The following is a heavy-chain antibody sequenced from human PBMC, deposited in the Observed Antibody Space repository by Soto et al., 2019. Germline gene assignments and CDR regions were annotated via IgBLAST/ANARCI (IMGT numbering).Heavy chain of an antibody. D-gene: IGHD6-19*01. CDR1: GYTVTNYG. V-gene: IGHV5-51*01. CDR2: IYPGDSDT. CDR3: ARSRRGAYSSGWYSASGYYNYGIDA. J-gene: IGHJ6*02. Sequence: RASLESSCEVSGYTVTNYGIRWVRQMPGKGLEGVGIIYPGDSDTRYSPSFQGQVTISADTSISTAYLQWTSLKASDTAMYYCARSRRGAYSSGWYSASGYYNYGIDARGQRTKVTVSS.